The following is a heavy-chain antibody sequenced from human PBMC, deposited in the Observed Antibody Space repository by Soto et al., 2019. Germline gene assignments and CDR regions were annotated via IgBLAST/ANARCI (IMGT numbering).Heavy chain of an antibody. CDR2: IYNTGAT. D-gene: IGHD2-8*01. CDR1: GGSISSDGYY. J-gene: IGHJ4*02. CDR3: ARTYGGYYDF. Sequence: SETLSLTCTVSGGSISSDGYYWSWIRQFPGKGLEWIGYIYNTGATYYNPSLKSRLTISFGTSKNQFSLKLTSVTAADTAVYYCARTYGGYYDFWGQGTLVTVSS. V-gene: IGHV4-31*03.